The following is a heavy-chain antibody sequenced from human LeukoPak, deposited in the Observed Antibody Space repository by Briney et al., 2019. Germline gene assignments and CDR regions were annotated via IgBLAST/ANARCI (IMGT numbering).Heavy chain of an antibody. D-gene: IGHD3-22*01. J-gene: IGHJ4*02. CDR3: AKRYYSDSSGYLGSLNY. V-gene: IGHV3-23*01. CDR2: ISGSGGST. Sequence: GGSLRLSCAASGFTFSNHAMSWVRQAPGKGLEWVSGISGSGGSTYYADSVRGWFTISRDNSKNTVYLQMNSLRAEDTAVYYCAKRYYSDSSGYLGSLNYWGQGTLVTVSS. CDR1: GFTFSNHA.